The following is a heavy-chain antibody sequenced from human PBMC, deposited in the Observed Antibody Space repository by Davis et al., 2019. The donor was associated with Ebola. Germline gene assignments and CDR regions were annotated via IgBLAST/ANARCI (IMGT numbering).Heavy chain of an antibody. Sequence: GESLKISCAASGFTFSSYAMHWVRQAPGKGLEWVAVISYDGSNKYYADSVKGRFTISRDNSKNTLYLQMNSLRAEDTAVYYCAKDLSGYGDFDYWGQGILVTVSS. J-gene: IGHJ4*02. CDR1: GFTFSSYA. D-gene: IGHD5-18*01. CDR2: ISYDGSNK. V-gene: IGHV3-30-3*01. CDR3: AKDLSGYGDFDY.